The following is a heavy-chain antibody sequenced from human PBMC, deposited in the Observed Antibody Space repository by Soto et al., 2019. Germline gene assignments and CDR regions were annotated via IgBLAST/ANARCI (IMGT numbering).Heavy chain of an antibody. CDR1: GYTFTSYG. CDR3: ARDPPDYDYVWGSYRPQAPYFDY. V-gene: IGHV1-18*01. Sequence: ASEKVSCKASGYTFTSYGISWVRQAPGQGLEWMGWISAYNGNTNYAQKLQGRVTMTTDTSTSTAYMELRSLRSDDTAVYYCARDPPDYDYVWGSYRPQAPYFDYWGQGTLVTVSS. D-gene: IGHD3-16*02. J-gene: IGHJ4*02. CDR2: ISAYNGNT.